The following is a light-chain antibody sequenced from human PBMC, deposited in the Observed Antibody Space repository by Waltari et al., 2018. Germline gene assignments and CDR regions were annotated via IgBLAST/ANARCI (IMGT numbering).Light chain of an antibody. CDR1: QRVASRY. Sequence: EIVLTQSPGTLSLSPGERAPLPCRASQRVASRYFGWYQQKPGQAPRLLIFGSSKRATRIPDRFSGSWSGTDFTLTINGVEPEEVAVYYCQQYGRSLTFGGGTKVEI. J-gene: IGKJ4*01. V-gene: IGKV3-20*01. CDR2: GSS. CDR3: QQYGRSLT.